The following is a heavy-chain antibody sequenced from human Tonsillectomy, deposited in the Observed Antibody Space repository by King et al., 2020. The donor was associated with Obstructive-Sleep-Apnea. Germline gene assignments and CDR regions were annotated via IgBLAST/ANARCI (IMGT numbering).Heavy chain of an antibody. J-gene: IGHJ6*02. CDR3: ARSPLTGYYMGGMDV. Sequence: VQLVESGGGLVKPGGSLRLSCAASGFTFSSYSMNWVRQAPGKGLEWVSSISSSSSYIYYADSVKGRFTISRDNAKNSLYLQMNSLRAEDTAVYYCARSPLTGYYMGGMDVWGQGTTVTVSS. CDR1: GFTFSSYS. D-gene: IGHD3-9*01. V-gene: IGHV3-21*01. CDR2: ISSSSSYI.